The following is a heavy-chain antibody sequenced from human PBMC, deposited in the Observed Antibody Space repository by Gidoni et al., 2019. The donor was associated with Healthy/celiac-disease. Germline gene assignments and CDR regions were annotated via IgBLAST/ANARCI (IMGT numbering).Heavy chain of an antibody. CDR1: GGSISSYY. Sequence: QVQLQESGPGLVKPSETLSLTCTVSGGSISSYYWSWIRQPAGKGLEWIGRIYTSGSTNYNPSLKSRVTMSVDTSKNQCSLKLSSVTAADTAVYYGARVVLSEEWLRLGVDYDFDYWGQGTLVTVSS. D-gene: IGHD5-12*01. V-gene: IGHV4-4*07. J-gene: IGHJ4*02. CDR3: ARVVLSEEWLRLGVDYDFDY. CDR2: IYTSGST.